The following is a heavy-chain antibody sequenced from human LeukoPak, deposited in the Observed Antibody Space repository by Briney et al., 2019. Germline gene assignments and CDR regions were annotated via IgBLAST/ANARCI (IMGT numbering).Heavy chain of an antibody. J-gene: IGHJ4*02. D-gene: IGHD3-22*01. V-gene: IGHV5-51*01. Sequence: GESLKISCKGSGYSFTSYWIGWVRQMPGKGLEWMGIIYPGDSDTRYSPSFQGQVTISADKSISTAYLQWSSLKASDTAMYYCARATYYYDSSGYSFFDYWGQGTLVTVSS. CDR1: GYSFTSYW. CDR2: IYPGDSDT. CDR3: ARATYYYDSSGYSFFDY.